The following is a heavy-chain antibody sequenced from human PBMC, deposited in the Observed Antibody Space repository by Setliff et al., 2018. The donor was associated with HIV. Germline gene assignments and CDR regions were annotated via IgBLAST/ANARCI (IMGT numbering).Heavy chain of an antibody. CDR3: ARDDWTCSDGTCFPITFDY. CDR1: GFTFSTYS. D-gene: IGHD2-15*01. Sequence: PGGSLRLSCAASGFTFSTYSMNWVRQAPGKGLEWVSYISRSGDTIDYADSVKGRFTISRDNVKNSVSLQMNSLRVEDTAVYYCARDDWTCSDGTCFPITFDYWGQGTLVTVS. V-gene: IGHV3-48*01. CDR2: ISRSGDTI. J-gene: IGHJ4*02.